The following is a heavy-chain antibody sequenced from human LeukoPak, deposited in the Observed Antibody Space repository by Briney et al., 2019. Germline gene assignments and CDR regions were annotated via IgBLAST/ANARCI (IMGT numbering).Heavy chain of an antibody. Sequence: GGSLRLSCAASGFTFSSYWMSWVRQAAGKGLEWVANIKQDGSEKYYVDSVKGRFTISRDNAKNSLYLQMNSLRAEDTAVYYCARDGAKIYSGYDNYYFDYWGQGTLVTVSS. V-gene: IGHV3-7*01. CDR3: ARDGAKIYSGYDNYYFDY. D-gene: IGHD5-12*01. J-gene: IGHJ4*02. CDR2: IKQDGSEK. CDR1: GFTFSSYW.